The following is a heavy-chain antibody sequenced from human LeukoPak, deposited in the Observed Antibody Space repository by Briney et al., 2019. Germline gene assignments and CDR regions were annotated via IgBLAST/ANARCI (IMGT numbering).Heavy chain of an antibody. D-gene: IGHD3-22*01. CDR1: GYTFTGYY. CDR2: INPNRGGT. J-gene: IGHJ5*02. V-gene: IGHV1-2*02. Sequence: ASVKVSCKASGYTFTGYYMHWVRQAPGQGLEWMGWINPNRGGTNYAQKFQGRVTMTRDTSISTAYMELSRLRSDDTAVYYCASHYYDSSGYRIQNWFDPWGQGTLVTVSS. CDR3: ASHYYDSSGYRIQNWFDP.